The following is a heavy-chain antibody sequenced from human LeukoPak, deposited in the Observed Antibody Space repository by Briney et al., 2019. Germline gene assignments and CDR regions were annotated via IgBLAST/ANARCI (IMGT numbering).Heavy chain of an antibody. J-gene: IGHJ4*02. CDR2: IKQDGRDT. CDR3: ATSEGY. V-gene: IGHV3-7*03. Sequence: GGSLRLSCAASGFTFSSYSMNWVRQALGRGLEWVANIKQDGRDTYYVDSVKGRFTISRDNAKNSLNLQMNSLRAEDTAMYYCATSEGYWGQGTLVSVSS. CDR1: GFTFSSYS.